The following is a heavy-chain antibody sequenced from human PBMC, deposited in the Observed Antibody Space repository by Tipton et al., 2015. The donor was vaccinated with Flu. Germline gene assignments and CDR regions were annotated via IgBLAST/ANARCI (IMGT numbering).Heavy chain of an antibody. J-gene: IGHJ4*02. CDR1: DGSITTYY. Sequence: GLVKPSETLSLTCTVSDGSITTYYWSWIRQPAGKGLEWIGRISSVGSTNYNPSLRSRVTMSVDTSKNQLSLKLTSVTVADTAVYYCAREGGYPPGWYTFDSWGQVILVTVSS. V-gene: IGHV4-4*07. CDR2: ISSVGST. CDR3: AREGGYPPGWYTFDS. D-gene: IGHD6-19*01.